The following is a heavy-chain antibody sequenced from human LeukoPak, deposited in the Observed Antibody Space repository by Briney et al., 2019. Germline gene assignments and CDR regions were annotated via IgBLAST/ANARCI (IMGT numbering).Heavy chain of an antibody. CDR3: ARGPSEQGVTDY. D-gene: IGHD5-18*01. Sequence: PSETLSLTCTVSGGSISSYYWSWIRQPPGKGLEWIVYIYYSGSTNYNPSLKSRVTISVDTSKNQFSLKLSSVTAADTAVYYCARGPSEQGVTDYWGQGTLVTVSS. V-gene: IGHV4-59*01. J-gene: IGHJ4*02. CDR2: IYYSGST. CDR1: GGSISSYY.